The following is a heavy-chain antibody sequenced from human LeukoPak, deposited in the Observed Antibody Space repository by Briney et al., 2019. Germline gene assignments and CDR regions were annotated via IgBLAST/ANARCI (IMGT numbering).Heavy chain of an antibody. CDR2: IKGDQSTT. CDR1: GFTFSRHW. J-gene: IGHJ6*04. CDR3: AREYNYDLDV. V-gene: IGHV3-74*01. Sequence: AGGSLRLSCAASGFTFSRHWMHWVRQAPGKGLVWVSRIKGDQSTTNYADPVKGRFTISRDNAKNTLYLQMNSLRAEDTAVYYCAREYNYDLDVWGKGTTVTVSS.